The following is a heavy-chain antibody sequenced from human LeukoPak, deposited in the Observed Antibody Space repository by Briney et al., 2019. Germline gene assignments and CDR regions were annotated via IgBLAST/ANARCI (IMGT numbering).Heavy chain of an antibody. J-gene: IGHJ3*02. CDR1: GFTFGSYA. V-gene: IGHV3-23*01. CDR2: ISGSGGST. CDR3: AKPFLPGSHQGAFDI. Sequence: PGGSLRLSCAASGFTFGSYAMSWVRQAPGKGLEWVSAISGSGGSTFYADSLKGRFTISRDNSRNTLYLHMNSLRAGDTAVYYCAKPFLPGSHQGAFDIWGQGTMVTVSS. D-gene: IGHD1-26*01.